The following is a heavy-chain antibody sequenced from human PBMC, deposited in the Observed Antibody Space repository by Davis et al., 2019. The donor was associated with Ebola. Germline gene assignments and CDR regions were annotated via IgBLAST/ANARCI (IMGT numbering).Heavy chain of an antibody. Sequence: GESLKISCAASGFTFSSYGMHWVRQAPGKGLEWVAVIWYDGSNKYYADSVKGRFTISRDNSKNTLYLQMNSLRAEDTAVYYCARDFLGRRFGELGDGMDVWGQGTTVTVSS. CDR3: ARDFLGRRFGELGDGMDV. CDR1: GFTFSSYG. J-gene: IGHJ6*02. D-gene: IGHD3-10*01. CDR2: IWYDGSNK. V-gene: IGHV3-33*01.